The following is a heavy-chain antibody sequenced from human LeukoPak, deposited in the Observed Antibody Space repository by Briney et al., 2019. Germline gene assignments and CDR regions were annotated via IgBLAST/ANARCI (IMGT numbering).Heavy chain of an antibody. J-gene: IGHJ4*02. D-gene: IGHD6-19*01. CDR3: AKDRYRSGWYVDY. V-gene: IGHV3-9*01. CDR1: GFTFDDYA. CDR2: INWNSDSI. Sequence: PGGSLRLSCAASGFTFDDYAMHWVRQAPGKGLEWVSGINWNSDSIDYADSVKGRFTISRDNAKSSLYLQMNSLRVEDTALYYCAKDRYRSGWYVDYWGRGTLVTVSS.